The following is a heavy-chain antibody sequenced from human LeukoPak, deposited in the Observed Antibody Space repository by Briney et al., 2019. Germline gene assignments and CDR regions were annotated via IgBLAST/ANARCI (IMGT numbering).Heavy chain of an antibody. J-gene: IGHJ4*02. CDR1: GFTFSNFW. CDR3: ARGRGDSSSWYFDY. CDR2: VKQDGSEK. D-gene: IGHD6-13*01. V-gene: IGHV3-7*01. Sequence: GGSLRLSCAASGFTFSNFWMTWVRQAPGRGLEWVANVKQDGSEKSCVDSVKGRFTISRDNAKNSLYLQMNSLRVEDTAVYYCARGRGDSSSWYFDYWGQGTLVTVSS.